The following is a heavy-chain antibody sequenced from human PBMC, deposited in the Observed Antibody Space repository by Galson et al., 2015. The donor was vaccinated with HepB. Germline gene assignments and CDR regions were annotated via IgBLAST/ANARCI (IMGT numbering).Heavy chain of an antibody. D-gene: IGHD3-3*01. V-gene: IGHV1-18*04. CDR3: ARGSTRRDFWSGYYTIADY. CDR1: GSTFTSYG. CDR2: ISAYNGNT. Sequence: SVKVSCKASGSTFTSYGISWVRQAPGQGLEWMGWISAYNGNTNYAQKLQGRVTMTTDTPTSTAYMELRSLRSDDTAVYYCARGSTRRDFWSGYYTIADYWGQGTLVTVSS. J-gene: IGHJ4*02.